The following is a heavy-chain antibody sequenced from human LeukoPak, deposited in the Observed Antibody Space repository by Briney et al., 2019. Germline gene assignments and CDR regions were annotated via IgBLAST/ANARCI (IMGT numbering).Heavy chain of an antibody. D-gene: IGHD2/OR15-2a*01. CDR1: GGSFSGYY. CDR3: ARHPFQYPFDH. J-gene: IGHJ5*02. Sequence: SETLSLTCAVYGGSFSGYYWSWIRQSPGKGLEWIGYIYHSGHTMSNPSLKSRVSLSLDTSNNQFSLKLSSVTAADTAVYYCARHPFQYPFDHWGQGTVVSVSS. V-gene: IGHV4-59*08. CDR2: IYHSGHT.